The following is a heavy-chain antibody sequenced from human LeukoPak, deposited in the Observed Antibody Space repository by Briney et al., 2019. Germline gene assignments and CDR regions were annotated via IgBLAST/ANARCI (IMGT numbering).Heavy chain of an antibody. V-gene: IGHV3-30*09. CDR1: GFTFSSYA. CDR2: ISYDGSNK. J-gene: IGHJ5*02. D-gene: IGHD3-10*01. Sequence: GRSLRLSCAASGFTFSSYAMHWVRQAPGKGLEWVAVISYDGSNKYYADSVKGRFAISRDNSKNTLYLQMNSLRAEDTAVYYCARSSAGSYSVALYNWFDPWGQGTLVTVSS. CDR3: ARSSAGSYSVALYNWFDP.